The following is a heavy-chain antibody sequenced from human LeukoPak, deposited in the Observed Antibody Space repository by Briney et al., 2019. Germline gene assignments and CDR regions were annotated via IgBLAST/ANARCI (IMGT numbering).Heavy chain of an antibody. V-gene: IGHV3-30*18. CDR3: AKDLRGLSMVRGVITPPGDY. CDR2: ISYDGSNK. J-gene: IGHJ4*02. Sequence: GGSLRLSCAASGFTFSSYGMHWVRQAPGKGLEWVAVISYDGSNKYYADSVKGRFTISRDNSKNTLYLQMNSLRAKDTAVYYCAKDLRGLSMVRGVITPPGDYWGQGTLVTVSS. CDR1: GFTFSSYG. D-gene: IGHD3-10*01.